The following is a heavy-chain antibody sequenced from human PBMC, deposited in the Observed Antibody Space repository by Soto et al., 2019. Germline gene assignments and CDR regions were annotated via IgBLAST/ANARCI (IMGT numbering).Heavy chain of an antibody. CDR3: ARGECSSNYCFTRWALDI. CDR1: GGSFSGYY. D-gene: IGHD2-2*01. V-gene: IGHV4-34*01. Sequence: SETLSLTCAVYGGSFSGYYWTWIRQTPGKWLEWIGEIHHSGRTNYNPSLKSRVSISADTSKTQFSLNLTSVTAADTAVYYCARGECSSNYCFTRWALDIWGQGXVVTVSS. CDR2: IHHSGRT. J-gene: IGHJ3*02.